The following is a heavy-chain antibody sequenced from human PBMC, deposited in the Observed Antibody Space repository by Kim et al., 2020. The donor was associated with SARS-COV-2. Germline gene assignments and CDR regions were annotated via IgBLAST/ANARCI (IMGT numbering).Heavy chain of an antibody. V-gene: IGHV3-30*02. CDR3: ARILCAH. Sequence: DGSNKYYADSGKGRFTISRDNSKNTLYLQMNSLRAEDTAVYYCARILCAHWGQGTLVTVSS. J-gene: IGHJ4*02. CDR2: DGSNK. D-gene: IGHD5-18*01.